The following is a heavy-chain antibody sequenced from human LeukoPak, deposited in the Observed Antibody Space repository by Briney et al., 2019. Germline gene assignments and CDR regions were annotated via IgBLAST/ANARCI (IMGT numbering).Heavy chain of an antibody. J-gene: IGHJ4*02. CDR1: GFTFSSYG. Sequence: PGGSLRLSCAASGFTFSSYGMHWVRQAPGKGLEWVAFIRYDGSNKYYADSVKGRFTISRDNSKNTMYLQMNSLRAEDTAVDYCSRVGNCFYDYWGQGTLVTVSS. D-gene: IGHD4-23*01. CDR3: SRVGNCFYDY. CDR2: IRYDGSNK. V-gene: IGHV3-30*02.